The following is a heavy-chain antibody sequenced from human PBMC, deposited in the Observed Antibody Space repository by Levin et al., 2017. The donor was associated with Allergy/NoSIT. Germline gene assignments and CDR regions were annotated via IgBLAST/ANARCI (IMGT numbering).Heavy chain of an antibody. J-gene: IGHJ4*02. CDR1: GFTFSSYG. CDR3: ARDRRGLRSGLDY. V-gene: IGHV3-33*01. CDR2: IWYDGSNK. Sequence: GGSLRLSCAASGFTFSSYGMHWVRQAPGKGLEWVAVIWYDGSNKYYADSVKGRFTISRDNSKNTLYLQMNSLRAEDTAVYYCARDRRGLRSGLDYWGQGTLVTVSS. D-gene: IGHD3-10*02.